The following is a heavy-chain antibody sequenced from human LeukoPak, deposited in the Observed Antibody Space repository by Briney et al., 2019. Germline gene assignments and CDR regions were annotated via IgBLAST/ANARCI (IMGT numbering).Heavy chain of an antibody. Sequence: GGSLRLSCAASAFTFSSYSMNWVRQAPGKGLEWVSYISSSGSTIYYADSVKGRLTVSRDNAKNSLYLQMNSLRAEDTAVYYCARDPGYCSSTSCYKFFDYWGQGTLVTVSS. D-gene: IGHD2-2*02. CDR3: ARDPGYCSSTSCYKFFDY. J-gene: IGHJ4*02. CDR1: AFTFSSYS. CDR2: ISSSGSTI. V-gene: IGHV3-48*04.